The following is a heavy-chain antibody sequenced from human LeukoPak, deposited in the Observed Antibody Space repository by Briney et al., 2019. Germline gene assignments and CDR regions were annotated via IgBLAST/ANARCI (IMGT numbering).Heavy chain of an antibody. D-gene: IGHD1-1*01. CDR3: ARDEYNRL. J-gene: IGHJ4*02. Sequence: GGSLRLSCAASGFIFSNYWMHWVRQAPGKGLVWVSRTDGSSTTYADSVKGRFTVSIDNAQNTLYLQMNSLRAEDTAVYYCARDEYNRLWGRGTLVTVSS. CDR1: GFIFSNYW. CDR2: TDGSST. V-gene: IGHV3-74*01.